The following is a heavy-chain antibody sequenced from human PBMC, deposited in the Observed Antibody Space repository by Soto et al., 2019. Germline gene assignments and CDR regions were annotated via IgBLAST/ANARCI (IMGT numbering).Heavy chain of an antibody. CDR3: ARESRCCSGGSFYFVPGIDC. CDR2: IIPIFGTA. J-gene: IGHJ4*02. CDR1: GGTFSSYA. D-gene: IGHD2-15*01. Sequence: QVQLVQSGAEVKKPGSSVKVSCKASGGTFSSYAISWVRQAPGQGLEWMGGIIPIFGTANYAQKFQGRVTITADESTSTAYLELGSLSSEDTAVYYCARESRCCSGGSFYFVPGIDCWGQGTLVTVSS. V-gene: IGHV1-69*12.